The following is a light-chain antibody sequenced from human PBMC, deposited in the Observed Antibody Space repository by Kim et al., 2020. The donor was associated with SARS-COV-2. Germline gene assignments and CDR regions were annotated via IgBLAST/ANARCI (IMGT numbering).Light chain of an antibody. V-gene: IGKV3-20*01. CDR1: QSVTSSY. J-gene: IGKJ4*02. CDR3: QEYVTTPRT. Sequence: EIVLTQSPGILSLSPGERLTLASRASQSVTSSYLAWYQHKPGQAPRLLLYGASSSATGVPDRFSGSGSGTEFTLTISRLEPEDLAGYYCQEYVTTPRTFGVGTKVDIK. CDR2: GAS.